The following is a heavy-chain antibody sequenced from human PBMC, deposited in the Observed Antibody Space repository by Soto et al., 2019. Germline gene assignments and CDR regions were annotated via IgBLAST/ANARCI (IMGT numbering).Heavy chain of an antibody. CDR3: ARVGYRENYFDY. Sequence: SETLSLTCTVSGGSISSYYWSWIRQPPGKGLEWIGDIYYSGSTNYNPSLQSRVTISVDKSKNQFSLKLSSVTAADTAVYYCARVGYRENYFDYWGQGTLVTVSS. J-gene: IGHJ4*02. D-gene: IGHD5-18*01. V-gene: IGHV4-59*12. CDR2: IYYSGST. CDR1: GGSISSYY.